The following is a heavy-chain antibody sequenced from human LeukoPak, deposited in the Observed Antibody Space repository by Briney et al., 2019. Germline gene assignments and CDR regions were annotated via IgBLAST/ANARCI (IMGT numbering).Heavy chain of an antibody. Sequence: GGSLRLSCAASGFTFSTCGMHWVRQAPGKGLEWVAFIRYHGSDKYYADSVKGRFTISRDNSENTLYLQMNSLRAEDTAVYYCAKEWELLDYWGQGTLVTVSS. CDR3: AKEWELLDY. V-gene: IGHV3-30*02. CDR2: IRYHGSDK. CDR1: GFTFSTCG. D-gene: IGHD1-26*01. J-gene: IGHJ4*02.